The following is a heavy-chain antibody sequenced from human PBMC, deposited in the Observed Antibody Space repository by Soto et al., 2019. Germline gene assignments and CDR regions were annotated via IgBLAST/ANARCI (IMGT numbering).Heavy chain of an antibody. D-gene: IGHD6-13*01. CDR1: QFTFISYW. Sequence: GGSLRLSCAASQFTFISYWMHWVRQAPGKGLVWVSRINSDGSSTNYADSVKGRFTISRDNAKNTLYLQMNSLRAEDTAVYYCASHTLAAFDYWGQGTLVTVSS. V-gene: IGHV3-74*01. CDR2: INSDGSST. J-gene: IGHJ4*02. CDR3: ASHTLAAFDY.